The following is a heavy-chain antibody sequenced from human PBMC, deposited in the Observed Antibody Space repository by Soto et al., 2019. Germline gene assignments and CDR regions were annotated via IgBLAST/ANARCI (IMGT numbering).Heavy chain of an antibody. Sequence: EVQLLDSGGGLVEPGGSLRLSCAASGITLSNYAMSWVRQAPGKGLEWVSTIGGGGGSTNYADSVKGRFTISRDNSKNTLYLQMNSLRAEDTALYYCAKDWRGAIPDAFDYWGQGTLVSVSS. V-gene: IGHV3-23*01. J-gene: IGHJ4*02. CDR2: IGGGGGST. D-gene: IGHD2-2*01. CDR1: GITLSNYA. CDR3: AKDWRGAIPDAFDY.